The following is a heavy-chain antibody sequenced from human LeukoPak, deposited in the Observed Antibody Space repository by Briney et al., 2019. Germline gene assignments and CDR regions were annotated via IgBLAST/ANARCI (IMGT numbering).Heavy chain of an antibody. CDR3: ARDFGRAYGDKFDY. CDR1: GYTFTGYY. D-gene: IGHD4-17*01. V-gene: IGHV1-2*02. Sequence: ASVKVSCKASGYTFTGYYMHWVRQAPGQGLEWMGWINPNSGVTDYAQKFQGRVTMTRDTSISTAYMEVSSLRSDDTAVYYCARDFGRAYGDKFDYWGQETLVTVSS. CDR2: INPNSGVT. J-gene: IGHJ4*02.